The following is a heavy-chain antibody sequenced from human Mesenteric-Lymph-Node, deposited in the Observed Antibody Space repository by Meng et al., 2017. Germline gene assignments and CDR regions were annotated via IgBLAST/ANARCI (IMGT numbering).Heavy chain of an antibody. CDR1: GYTFTSYA. V-gene: IGHV1-3*01. J-gene: IGHJ3*02. CDR2: INAGNGNT. D-gene: IGHD6-19*01. Sequence: ASVKVSCKASGYTFTSYAMHWVRQAPGQRLEWMGWINAGNGNTKYSQKFQGRVTITRDTSASTAYMELSSLRSEDTAVYYCARDAAVAGTAAFDIWGQGTMVTVSS. CDR3: ARDAAVAGTAAFDI.